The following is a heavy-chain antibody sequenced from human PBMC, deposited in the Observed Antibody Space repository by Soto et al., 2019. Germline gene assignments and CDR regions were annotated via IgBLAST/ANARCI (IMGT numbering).Heavy chain of an antibody. V-gene: IGHV1-8*01. CDR2: MNPNSGNT. CDR3: ARRLPGIAAAGTRPPRFDP. CDR1: GDTFTSYY. D-gene: IGHD6-13*01. J-gene: IGHJ5*02. Sequence: GASVKVCCKASGDTFTSYYINWVRQATGQGLEWMGWMNPNSGNTGYAQKFQGRVTMTRNTSISTAYMELSSLRSEDTAVYYCARRLPGIAAAGTRPPRFDPWGQGTLVTVSS.